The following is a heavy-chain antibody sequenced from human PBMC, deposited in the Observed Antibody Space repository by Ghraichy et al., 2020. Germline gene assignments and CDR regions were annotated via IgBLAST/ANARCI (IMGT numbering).Heavy chain of an antibody. J-gene: IGHJ3*02. V-gene: IGHV3-30-3*01. CDR3: ARVPYYYDSSGYDGLVDAFDI. CDR1: GFTFSSYA. D-gene: IGHD3-22*01. CDR2: ISYDGSNK. Sequence: LSLTCAASGFTFSSYAMHWVRQAPGKGLEWVAVISYDGSNKYYADSVKGRFTISRDNSKNTLYLQMNSLRAEYTAVYYCARVPYYYDSSGYDGLVDAFDIWGQGTMVTVSS.